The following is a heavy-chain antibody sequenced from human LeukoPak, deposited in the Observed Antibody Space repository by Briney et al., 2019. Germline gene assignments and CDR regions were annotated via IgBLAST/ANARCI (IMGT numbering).Heavy chain of an antibody. J-gene: IGHJ4*02. CDR1: GFTFSDYY. CDR2: ISSSGSTI. CDR3: ARDRYYYDSSGYYSFDY. V-gene: IGHV3-11*01. Sequence: TAGGSLRLSCAASGFTFSDYYMSWIRQAPGKGLEWVSYISSSGSTIYYADSVKGRFTISRDNAKNSLYLQMNSLRAEDTAVYYCARDRYYYDSSGYYSFDYWGQGTLVTVSS. D-gene: IGHD3-22*01.